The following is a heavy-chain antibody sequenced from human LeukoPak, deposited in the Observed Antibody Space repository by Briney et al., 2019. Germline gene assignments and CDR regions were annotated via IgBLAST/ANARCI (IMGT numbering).Heavy chain of an antibody. Sequence: GGSLRLSCAASGFTFYDYAMHWVRQAPGKGLEWVSGISRNSGSIGYADSVNGRFTISRDNAKNSLYLQMNSLRAEDMALYYCAKASRGSSSDYFDYWGQGTLVTVSS. CDR3: AKASRGSSSDYFDY. D-gene: IGHD6-13*01. V-gene: IGHV3-9*03. CDR1: GFTFYDYA. J-gene: IGHJ4*02. CDR2: ISRNSGSI.